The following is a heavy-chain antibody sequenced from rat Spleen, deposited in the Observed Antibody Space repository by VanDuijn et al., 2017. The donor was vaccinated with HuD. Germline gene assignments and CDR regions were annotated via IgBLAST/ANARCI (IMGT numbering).Heavy chain of an antibody. D-gene: IGHD1-6*01. V-gene: IGHV5-58*01. Sequence: EVQLVETGGGLVQPGRSLKLSCVASGFTFSNYWMYWIRQAPGKGLEWVSSIKTDGGSTYYRDSVKGRFTISRDNAKSTLYLQMDSLRSEDTATYYCATGPRILRLDWFAYWGQGTLVTVSS. CDR3: ATGPRILRLDWFAY. CDR1: GFTFSNYW. CDR2: IKTDGGST. J-gene: IGHJ3*01.